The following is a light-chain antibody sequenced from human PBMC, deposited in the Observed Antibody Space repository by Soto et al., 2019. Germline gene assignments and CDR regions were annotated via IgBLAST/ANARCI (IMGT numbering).Light chain of an antibody. CDR2: RNN. V-gene: IGLV1-47*01. CDR1: SSNIGSNY. CDR3: AAWDDSLSGVV. J-gene: IGLJ2*01. Sequence: QLVLTQPPSASGTPGQRVTISCSGSSSNIGSNYVYWYQHLPGTAPKLLIYRNNQRPSGVPDRFSGSKSGTSASLAISGLRSEDEADYYCAAWDDSLSGVVFGAGTKLTVL.